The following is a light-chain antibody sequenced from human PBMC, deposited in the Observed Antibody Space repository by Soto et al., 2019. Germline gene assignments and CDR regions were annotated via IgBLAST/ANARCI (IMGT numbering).Light chain of an antibody. J-gene: IGKJ1*01. CDR3: QQYGSPVA. Sequence: EIVLTQSPGTLSLSPGEKATLSCRASQSVSSSYLAWYQQTPGQAPRLLISGASSRATGIPDRFSGSGSGTDFTLTISRLEPEDFAVYYCQQYGSPVAFGQGTKVEIK. V-gene: IGKV3-20*01. CDR2: GAS. CDR1: QSVSSSY.